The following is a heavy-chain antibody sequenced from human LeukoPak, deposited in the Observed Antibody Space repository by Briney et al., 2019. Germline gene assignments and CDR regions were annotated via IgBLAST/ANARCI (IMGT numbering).Heavy chain of an antibody. D-gene: IGHD3-10*01. V-gene: IGHV4-4*07. CDR1: GGSISSYY. J-gene: IGHJ4*02. Sequence: SETLSLTCTVSGGSISSYYWSWIRQPAGKGLEWIGRIYTSGSTNYNPSLKSRVTMSVDTSKNQFSLKLNSVTAADTAVYYCARSPAYYYGSGSYYNLQTQYYFDYWGQGTLVTVSS. CDR2: IYTSGST. CDR3: ARSPAYYYGSGSYYNLQTQYYFDY.